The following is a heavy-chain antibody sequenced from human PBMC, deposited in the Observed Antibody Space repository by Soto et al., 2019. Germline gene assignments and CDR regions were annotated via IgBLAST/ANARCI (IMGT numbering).Heavy chain of an antibody. CDR3: AREGGGYCSGGSCYSGVDI. CDR1: GGSISSGGYY. J-gene: IGHJ3*02. Sequence: SETLSLTCTVAGGSISSGGYYWSWIRQHPGKGLEWIGYIYYSGSTYYNPSLKSRVTISVDTSKNQFSLKLSSVTAADTAVYYCAREGGGYCSGGSCYSGVDIWGQGTMVTVSS. V-gene: IGHV4-31*03. D-gene: IGHD2-15*01. CDR2: IYYSGST.